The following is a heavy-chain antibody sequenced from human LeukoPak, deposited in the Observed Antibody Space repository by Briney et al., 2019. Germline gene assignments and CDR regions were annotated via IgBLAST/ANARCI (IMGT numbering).Heavy chain of an antibody. V-gene: IGHV1-18*01. CDR1: GYTFTRYG. D-gene: IGHD3-10*01. Sequence: ASVKVSCGASGYTFTRYGISWVRQAPGQGLEWMGWISAYNGNTNYAQKVQGRVTMTTDTSTSTAYMELSRLRSDDTAVYYCARGDYGSGSYWGDNWFDPWGQGTLVTVSS. J-gene: IGHJ5*02. CDR3: ARGDYGSGSYWGDNWFDP. CDR2: ISAYNGNT.